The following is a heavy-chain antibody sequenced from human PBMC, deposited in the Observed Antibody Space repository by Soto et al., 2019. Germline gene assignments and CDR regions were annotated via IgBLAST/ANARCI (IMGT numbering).Heavy chain of an antibody. J-gene: IGHJ5*02. CDR1: GYNFGDYF. D-gene: IGHD5-12*01. V-gene: IGHV5-51*01. CDR2: FYPGDSDT. Sequence: GASLQISCKGSGYNFGDYFIGWLRQMPGKGLELMGSFYPGDSDTRYSPSFQGQVTMSGDKSSSTAYLHWGSLKASDTAIYYCGRQGAEGSGGYDSMIDPWGQGTLVTVSS. CDR3: GRQGAEGSGGYDSMIDP.